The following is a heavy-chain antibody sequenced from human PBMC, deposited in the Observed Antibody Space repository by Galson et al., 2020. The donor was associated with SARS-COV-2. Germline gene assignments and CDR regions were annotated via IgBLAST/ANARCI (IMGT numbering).Heavy chain of an antibody. V-gene: IGHV3-7*01. CDR1: GFIFSEYW. CDR2: IKKDGSQK. Sequence: GESLKISCVGSGFIFSEYWMSWVRQSPGKGLEWVANIKKDGSQKYYMDSVRGRFTISRDNARNSLYLQMDSLTVEDTAIYYCVTRPPDDYYLAVFDWWGPGTQLTVSS. CDR3: VTRPPDDYYLAVFDW. J-gene: IGHJ4*02. D-gene: IGHD2-21*02.